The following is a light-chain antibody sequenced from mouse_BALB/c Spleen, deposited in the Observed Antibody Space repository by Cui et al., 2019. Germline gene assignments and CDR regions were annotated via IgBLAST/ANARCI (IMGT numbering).Light chain of an antibody. CDR2: GMS. Sequence: DIVLTQAAPSVHVTPGESVSISCRSSKSLLHRNGNTYLYCFLQRPGQSPQLLIDGMSNLASGVPDRFSGSGSGTAFTLRSSRVEAEDVGVYYCMQHLEYPFTFGSGTKLEIK. J-gene: IGKJ4*01. CDR1: KSLLHRNGNTY. CDR3: MQHLEYPFT. V-gene: IGKV2-137*01.